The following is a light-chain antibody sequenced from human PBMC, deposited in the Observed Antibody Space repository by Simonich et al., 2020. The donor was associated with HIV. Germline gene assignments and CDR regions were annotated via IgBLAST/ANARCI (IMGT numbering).Light chain of an antibody. CDR1: QSVLYSSNNKNY. CDR3: QQYYITPHT. Sequence: DIVMTQSPDSLAVSLGERATINCKSSQSVLYSSNNKNYLAWYQQKPGQPPKLLIYWASTREFGVPDRFNGSGSETDFTLPISSLQAEDVAVYYCQQYYITPHTFGQGTKVEIK. CDR2: WAS. V-gene: IGKV4-1*01. J-gene: IGKJ1*01.